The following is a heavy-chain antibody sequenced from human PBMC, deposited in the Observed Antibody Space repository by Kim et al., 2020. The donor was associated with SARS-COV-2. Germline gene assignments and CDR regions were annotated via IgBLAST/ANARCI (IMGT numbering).Heavy chain of an antibody. J-gene: IGHJ4*02. CDR3: AREFYESSGYSFDY. D-gene: IGHD3-22*01. V-gene: IGHV3-11*06. Sequence: ESGKGRITISRDNAKNSLYLQMNSLRAEDTAVYYCAREFYESSGYSFDYWGQGTLVTVSS.